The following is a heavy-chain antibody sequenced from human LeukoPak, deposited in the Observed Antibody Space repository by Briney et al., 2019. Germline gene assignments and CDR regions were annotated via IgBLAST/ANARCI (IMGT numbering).Heavy chain of an antibody. V-gene: IGHV4-61*01. CDR1: AGSISRGLYY. D-gene: IGHD6-13*01. CDR2: IYHSGST. Sequence: SETLSLTCTVSAGSISRGLYYWNWIRQPPGKALEWIGYIYHSGSTKYNPSLKSRVTMSVDTSKNQISLRLSSVTAADTAAYYCAKGDSSRWYFFDYWGQGTLVTVSS. CDR3: AKGDSSRWYFFDY. J-gene: IGHJ4*02.